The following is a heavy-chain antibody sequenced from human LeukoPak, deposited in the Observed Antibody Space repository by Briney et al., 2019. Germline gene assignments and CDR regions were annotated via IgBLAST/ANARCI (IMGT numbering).Heavy chain of an antibody. CDR1: GYSISSGYY. J-gene: IGHJ4*02. D-gene: IGHD3-10*01. CDR2: IYHSGST. V-gene: IGHV4-38-2*02. CDR3: ATGRELYGSGAN. Sequence: SETLSLTCTVSGYSISSGYYWGWIRQPPGKGLEWIGSIYHSGSTYYNPSLKSRVTISVDTSKNQFSLKLSSVTAADTAVYYCATGRELYGSGANWGQGTLVTVSS.